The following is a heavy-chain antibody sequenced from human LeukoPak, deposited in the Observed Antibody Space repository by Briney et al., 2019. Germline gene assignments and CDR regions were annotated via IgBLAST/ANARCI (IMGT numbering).Heavy chain of an antibody. CDR2: INPSGGST. V-gene: IGHV1-46*01. D-gene: IGHD5-24*01. Sequence: ASVKVSCKASGGTFSSYAISWVRQAPGQGLEWMGIINPSGGSTSYAQKFQGRVTMTRDTSTSTVYMELSSLRSEDTAVYYCARGDGMAIDYWGQGTLVTVSS. CDR3: ARGDGMAIDY. CDR1: GGTFSSYA. J-gene: IGHJ4*02.